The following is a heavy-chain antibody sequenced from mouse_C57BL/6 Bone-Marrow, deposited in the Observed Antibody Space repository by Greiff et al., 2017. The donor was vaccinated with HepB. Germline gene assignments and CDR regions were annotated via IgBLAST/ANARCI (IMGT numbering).Heavy chain of an antibody. D-gene: IGHD3-3*01. CDR2: IYPENSDT. CDR1: GYTFTSYW. V-gene: IGHV1-5*01. J-gene: IGHJ2*01. CDR3: TRRRTNDFDD. Sequence: EVKLVESGTVLARPGASVKMSCKTSGYTFTSYWMHWVKQRPGQGLEWIGAIYPENSDTSYNQKFTGKAKLTAVPSASTAYMELSSLTNEDSAVYYCTRRRTNDFDDWGQGTTLTVSS.